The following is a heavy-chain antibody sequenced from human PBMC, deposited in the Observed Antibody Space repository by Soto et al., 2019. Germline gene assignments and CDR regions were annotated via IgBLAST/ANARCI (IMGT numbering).Heavy chain of an antibody. CDR2: ITPTLNIA. CDR3: ARGYYSGSNPSSLDY. Sequence: QLQLVQSGAEVREPGSSVKVSCKASGGTFSSYTVIWVRQAPGQGLEWMGGITPTLNIAKYAEKVQGRVTITADASTSTVNMHLSSLRSEDTAVYFCARGYYSGSNPSSLDYWGQGTLVAVSS. D-gene: IGHD1-26*01. V-gene: IGHV1-69*01. CDR1: GGTFSSYT. J-gene: IGHJ4*02.